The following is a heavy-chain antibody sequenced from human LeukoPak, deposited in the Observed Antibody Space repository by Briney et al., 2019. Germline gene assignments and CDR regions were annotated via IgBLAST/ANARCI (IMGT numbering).Heavy chain of an antibody. CDR2: IKEDGSEK. CDR1: GFTFSSYW. D-gene: IGHD7-27*01. CDR3: TRGRWGFDY. V-gene: IGHV3-7*01. J-gene: IGHJ4*02. Sequence: GGSLRLSCAASGFTFSSYWMSWVRQAPGKGLEWVANIKEDGSEKYYVDSVKGRFTISRDNAKSSLYLQMNSLRVEDSALYYCTRGRWGFDYWGQGTLVTVSS.